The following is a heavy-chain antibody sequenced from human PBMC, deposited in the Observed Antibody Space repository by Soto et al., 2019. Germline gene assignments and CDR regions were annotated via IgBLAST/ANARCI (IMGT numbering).Heavy chain of an antibody. CDR2: IKSKTDGGTT. V-gene: IGHV3-15*07. CDR3: TTDEGPLYYYGMDV. Sequence: GGSLRLSCAASGFTFSNAWMNWVRQAPGKGLEWVGRIKSKTDGGTTDYAAPVKGRFTISRDDSKNTLYLQMNSLKTEDTAVYYCTTDEGPLYYYGMDVWGQGTLVTVSS. CDR1: GFTFSNAW. J-gene: IGHJ6*02.